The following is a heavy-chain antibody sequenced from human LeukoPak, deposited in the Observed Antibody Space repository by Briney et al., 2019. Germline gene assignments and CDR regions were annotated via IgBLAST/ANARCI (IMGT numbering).Heavy chain of an antibody. V-gene: IGHV4-59*08. Sequence: SETLSLTCTVSGGSITSYYWSWLRQPPGKGLEWIGYIYYSGSTNYNPSLKSRVSISVDTSKNQFSLKLSSLTASDTAVYYCARVGPYIEVDPWGQGTLVIVSS. CDR1: GGSITSYY. CDR3: ARVGPYIEVDP. J-gene: IGHJ5*02. D-gene: IGHD5-12*01. CDR2: IYYSGST.